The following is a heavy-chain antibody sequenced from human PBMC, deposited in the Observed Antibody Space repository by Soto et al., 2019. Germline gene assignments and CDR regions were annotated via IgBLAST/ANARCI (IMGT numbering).Heavy chain of an antibody. Sequence: GASLKVSCKSSGSTFTSYGISCVRHSPGQGLELMGWISAYNGNTNYAQKLQGRVTMTTDTSTSTAYMELRSLRSDDTAVYYCARGEVDFWSGYYSPSFGYWGQGTLVTVSS. CDR3: ARGEVDFWSGYYSPSFGY. V-gene: IGHV1-18*01. J-gene: IGHJ4*02. D-gene: IGHD3-3*01. CDR2: ISAYNGNT. CDR1: GSTFTSYG.